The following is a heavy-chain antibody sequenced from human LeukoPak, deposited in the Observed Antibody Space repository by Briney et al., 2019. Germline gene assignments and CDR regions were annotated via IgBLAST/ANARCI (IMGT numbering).Heavy chain of an antibody. J-gene: IGHJ4*02. CDR1: GFTFSTYT. V-gene: IGHV3-48*02. Sequence: GGSLRLSCAASGFTFSTYTMNWVRQAPGKGLEWVSSISTSSTIYYADSVKGRFTISRDNAKNSLYLQMNSLRDEDTAVYFCAREDLYDSSGYNPFDYWGQGTLVTVSS. CDR2: ISTSSTI. CDR3: AREDLYDSSGYNPFDY. D-gene: IGHD3-22*01.